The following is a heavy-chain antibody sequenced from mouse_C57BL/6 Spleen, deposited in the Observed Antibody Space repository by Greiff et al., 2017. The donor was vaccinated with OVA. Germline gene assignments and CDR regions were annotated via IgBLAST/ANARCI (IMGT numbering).Heavy chain of an antibody. CDR2: IYPGDGDT. J-gene: IGHJ3*01. V-gene: IGHV1-82*01. D-gene: IGHD3-2*02. CDR3: ASSAQAFAY. Sequence: QVQLQQSGPELVKPGASVKISCKASGYAFSSSWMNWVKQRPGKGLEWIGRIYPGDGDTNYNGTFKGKATLTADKSSSTAYMQLSSLTSEDSAVYFCASSAQAFAYWGQGTLVTVSA. CDR1: GYAFSSSW.